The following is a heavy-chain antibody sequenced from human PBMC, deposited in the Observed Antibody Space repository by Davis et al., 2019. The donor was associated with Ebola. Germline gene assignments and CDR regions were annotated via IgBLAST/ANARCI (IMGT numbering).Heavy chain of an antibody. J-gene: IGHJ4*02. CDR1: GGSISSSSYY. V-gene: IGHV4-39*02. CDR3: AKEMATLFDY. CDR2: IYYSGST. Sequence: SETLSLTCTASGGSISSSSYYWGWIRQPPGKGLEWIGSIYYSGSTYYNPSLKSRVTISVDTSKNQFSLKLGSVTAADTAVYYCAKEMATLFDYWGQGTLVTVSS. D-gene: IGHD5-24*01.